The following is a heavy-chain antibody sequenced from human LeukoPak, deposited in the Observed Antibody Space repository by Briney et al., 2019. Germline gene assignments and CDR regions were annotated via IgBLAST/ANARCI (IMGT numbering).Heavy chain of an antibody. CDR2: VYSDDKT. CDR1: GFTVSTSY. V-gene: IGHV3-53*01. J-gene: IGHJ4*02. D-gene: IGHD6-19*01. CDR3: ARGSGWPEFNY. Sequence: TGGSLRLSCAASGFTVSTSYMSWVRQAPGKGLEWVSVVYSDDKTFYADSVKGRFTISRDSSKNILYLQMNSLRAEDTAVYYCARGSGWPEFNYWGQGTLVTVSS.